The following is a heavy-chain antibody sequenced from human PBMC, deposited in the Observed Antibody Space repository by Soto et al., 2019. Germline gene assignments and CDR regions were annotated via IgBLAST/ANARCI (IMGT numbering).Heavy chain of an antibody. CDR1: GGTFSSYA. D-gene: IGHD4-17*01. Sequence: WASVKVSCKASGGTFSSYAISWVRQAPGQGLEWMGGIIPIFGTANYAQKFQGRVTITADESTSTAYMELSSLRSEDTAVYYCARAYTVTTYYYYYGMDVWGQGTTVTV. V-gene: IGHV1-69*13. CDR3: ARAYTVTTYYYYYGMDV. CDR2: IIPIFGTA. J-gene: IGHJ6*02.